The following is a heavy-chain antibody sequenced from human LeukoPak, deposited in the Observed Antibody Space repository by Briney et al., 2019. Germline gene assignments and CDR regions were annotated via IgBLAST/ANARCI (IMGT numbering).Heavy chain of an antibody. Sequence: PGGSLRLSCAASGLTFSSYALHWVRQAPGKGLEWVAVISYDGNNKYYADSVKGRFTISRDNSKNTLFLQMNSLRAEDTAVYYCARDYDFWSGYYQDYWGQGTLVTVSS. CDR2: ISYDGNNK. CDR3: ARDYDFWSGYYQDY. V-gene: IGHV3-30-3*01. J-gene: IGHJ4*02. CDR1: GLTFSSYA. D-gene: IGHD3-3*01.